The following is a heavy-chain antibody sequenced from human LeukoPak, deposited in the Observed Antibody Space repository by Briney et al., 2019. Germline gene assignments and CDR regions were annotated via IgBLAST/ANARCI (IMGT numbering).Heavy chain of an antibody. CDR1: GFTFDDYA. V-gene: IGHV3-9*01. CDR3: AKDLGYCSSTSCPQGLDY. J-gene: IGHJ4*02. CDR2: ISWNSGSI. Sequence: GRSLRLSCAASGFTFDDYAMHWVRQAPGKGLEWVSGISWNSGSIGYADSVKGRFTISRDNPKNSLYLQMNSLRAEDTALYYCAKDLGYCSSTSCPQGLDYWGQGTLVTVSS. D-gene: IGHD2-2*01.